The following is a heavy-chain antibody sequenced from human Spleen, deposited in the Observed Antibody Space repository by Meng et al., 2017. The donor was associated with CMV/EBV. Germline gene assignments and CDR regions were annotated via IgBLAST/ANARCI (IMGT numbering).Heavy chain of an antibody. CDR3: AHFTFASGDY. D-gene: IGHD3-10*01. Sequence: TCTFSGFSLSTSGVGVGWIRQPPGKALEWLAVIYWNGDERYTPSLKSRLTITKDTSKDEVVLTMTNMDPVDTATYYCAHFTFASGDYWGQGTLVTVSS. CDR2: IYWNGDE. J-gene: IGHJ4*02. CDR1: GFSLSTSGVG. V-gene: IGHV2-5*01.